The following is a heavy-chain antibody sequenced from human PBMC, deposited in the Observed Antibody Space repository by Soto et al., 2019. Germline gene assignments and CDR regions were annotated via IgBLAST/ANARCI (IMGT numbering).Heavy chain of an antibody. D-gene: IGHD3-16*01. CDR1: GYTFTSYG. Sequence: ASVKVSCKASGYTFTSYGISWVRQAPGQGLEWMGWISAYNGNTNYAQKLQGRVTMTTDTSTSTAYMELRSLRSDDTAVYYCASGDDSVLRPPPSFDYWGQGTLVTVSS. J-gene: IGHJ4*02. V-gene: IGHV1-18*04. CDR3: ASGDDSVLRPPPSFDY. CDR2: ISAYNGNT.